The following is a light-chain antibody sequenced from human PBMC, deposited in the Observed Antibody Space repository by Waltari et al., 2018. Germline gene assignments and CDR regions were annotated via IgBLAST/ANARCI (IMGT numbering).Light chain of an antibody. CDR2: DAS. Sequence: DIQMTQSPSSVSASVGDRVTITCRASQDISRWLAGYQQKAGKAPKFLIYDASTLQSGVRSRFSGSGSGTDFTLTISSLQPEDFATYYCQQYYSYPYTFGQGTKLEIK. J-gene: IGKJ2*01. CDR1: QDISRW. V-gene: IGKV1-12*01. CDR3: QQYYSYPYT.